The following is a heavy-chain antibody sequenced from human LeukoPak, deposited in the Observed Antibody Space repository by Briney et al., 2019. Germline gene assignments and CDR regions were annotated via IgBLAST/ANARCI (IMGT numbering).Heavy chain of an antibody. V-gene: IGHV3-21*01. CDR1: GFTFSSYS. CDR2: ISSSSSYI. CDR3: ARDRRGGSTGYYDY. Sequence: PGGSLRLSCAASGFTFSSYSMNWVRQAPGKGLEWVSSISSSSSYIYYADSAKGRFTISRDNAKNSLYLQMNSLRAEDTAVYYCARDRRGGSTGYYDYWGQGTLVTVSS. J-gene: IGHJ4*02. D-gene: IGHD3-22*01.